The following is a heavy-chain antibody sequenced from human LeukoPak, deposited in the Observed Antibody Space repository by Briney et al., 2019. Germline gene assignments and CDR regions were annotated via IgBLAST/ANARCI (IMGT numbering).Heavy chain of an antibody. CDR1: GFTFSSYA. CDR2: ISGSGAST. Sequence: GGSLRLSCAASGFTFSSYAMSWVRQAPGKGLEWVSAISGSGASTYYADSVKGRFTISRDNSKNTLYLQMNSLRAEDTAVYYCAKGGYVKVGATWYFDYWGQGTLVTVSS. J-gene: IGHJ4*02. CDR3: AKGGYVKVGATWYFDY. V-gene: IGHV3-23*01. D-gene: IGHD1-26*01.